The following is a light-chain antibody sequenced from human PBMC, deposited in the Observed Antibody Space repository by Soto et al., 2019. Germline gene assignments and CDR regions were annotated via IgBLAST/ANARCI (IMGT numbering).Light chain of an antibody. CDR1: QSVSNSY. J-gene: IGKJ4*01. V-gene: IGKV3-20*01. CDR3: QQYGSSPRA. CDR2: GAS. Sequence: EIVLTQSPGTLSLSPGERATLSCRASQSVSNSYLAWYQQKPGQAPRLLIFGASSRATGIPDRFTGSGSGTDFTLTVGRLEPEDFAVYYCQQYGSSPRAFGGGTKVDIK.